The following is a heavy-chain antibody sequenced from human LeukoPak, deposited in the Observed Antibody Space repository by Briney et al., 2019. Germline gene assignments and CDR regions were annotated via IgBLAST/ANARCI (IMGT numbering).Heavy chain of an antibody. D-gene: IGHD3-22*01. Sequence: GGSLRLSCAASGFTFSSYDMHWVRQATGKGLEWVSAIGTAGDTYYPGSVKGRFTISRENAKNSLYLQMNSLRAGDTAVYYCARVNYDSSGLSYYYYMDVWGKGTTVTVSS. J-gene: IGHJ6*03. CDR1: GFTFSSYD. CDR2: IGTAGDT. V-gene: IGHV3-13*01. CDR3: ARVNYDSSGLSYYYYMDV.